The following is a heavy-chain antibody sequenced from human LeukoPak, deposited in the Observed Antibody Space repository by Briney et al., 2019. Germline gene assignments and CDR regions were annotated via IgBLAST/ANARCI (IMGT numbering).Heavy chain of an antibody. V-gene: IGHV1-2*07. CDR1: GYTFTSYY. D-gene: IGHD5-18*01. Sequence: ASVKVSCKASGYTFTSYYMHWVRQAPGQGLEWMGWINPPSGDTNYAHKFQGRVTMTRDTSISIAYMELSSLKSDDTAVYYCAREGGSSYGYAYHWGQGTLVTVSS. CDR2: INPPSGDT. J-gene: IGHJ5*02. CDR3: AREGGSSYGYAYH.